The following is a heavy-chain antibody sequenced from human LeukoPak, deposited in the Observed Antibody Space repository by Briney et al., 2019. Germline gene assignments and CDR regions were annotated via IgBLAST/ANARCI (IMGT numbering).Heavy chain of an antibody. CDR3: AKRNYDSSGYYPHYLDY. V-gene: IGHV3-23*01. D-gene: IGHD3-22*01. Sequence: PGGSLRLSCAASGFTFSSYAMTWVRQAPGKGLDWVSGISASGGSAYYADSVKGRFTISRDNSKNTLYLQMNSLRAEDTAVYYCAKRNYDSSGYYPHYLDYWGQGTLVTVSS. CDR2: ISASGGSA. CDR1: GFTFSSYA. J-gene: IGHJ4*02.